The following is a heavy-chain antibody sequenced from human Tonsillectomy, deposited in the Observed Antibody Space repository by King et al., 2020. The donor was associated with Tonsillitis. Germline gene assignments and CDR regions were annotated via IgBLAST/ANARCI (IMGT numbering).Heavy chain of an antibody. CDR1: GYTFTSYG. D-gene: IGHD3-3*01. CDR2: ISAYNGNT. Sequence: QLVQSGAEVKKPGTSVKVSCKASGYTFTSYGISWVRQAPGQGLEWMGWISAYNGNTNYVQKLQGRVTMTTDTSTSTAYMELRSLRSDDTAVYYCARALNLRSPADDYGMDVWGQGTTVTVSS. CDR3: ARALNLRSPADDYGMDV. J-gene: IGHJ6*02. V-gene: IGHV1-18*04.